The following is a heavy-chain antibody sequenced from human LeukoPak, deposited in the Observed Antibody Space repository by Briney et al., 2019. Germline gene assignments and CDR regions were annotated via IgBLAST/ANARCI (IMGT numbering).Heavy chain of an antibody. D-gene: IGHD3-9*01. J-gene: IGHJ4*02. V-gene: IGHV3-21*01. CDR2: ISSSSSYI. CDR3: AKAGYFDWLLFFDY. Sequence: GGSLRLSCEASGFTFSSYAMYWVRQAPGKGLEWVSSISSSSSYIYYADSVKGRFTISRDNAKNSLYLQMNSLRAEDTAVYYCAKAGYFDWLLFFDYWGQGTLVTVSS. CDR1: GFTFSSYA.